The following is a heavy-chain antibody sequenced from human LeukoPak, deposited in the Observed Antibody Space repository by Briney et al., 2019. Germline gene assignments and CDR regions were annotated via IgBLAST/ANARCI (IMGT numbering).Heavy chain of an antibody. D-gene: IGHD6-19*01. CDR2: ISSSSSYI. CDR1: GFTFSRYS. CDR3: ARVESGWADY. V-gene: IGHV3-21*01. Sequence: PGGSLRLSCAASGFTFSRYSMNWVRQAPGKGLEWVSSISSSSSYIYYGDSVKGRFTISRDNAQSSVYLQMNSLRPEDTGVYYCARVESGWADYWGQGALVSVSS. J-gene: IGHJ4*02.